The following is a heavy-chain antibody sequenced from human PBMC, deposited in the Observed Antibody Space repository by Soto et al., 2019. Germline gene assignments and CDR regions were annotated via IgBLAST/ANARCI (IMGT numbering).Heavy chain of an antibody. CDR2: TYYRSKWCN. CDR1: GDSVSSNSAA. Sequence: SQTLSLTCAISGDSVSSNSAAWNWIRQSPSRGLEWLGRTYYRSKWCNDYAVSVKSRITINPDTSKNQFSLQLNSVTPEDTAVYYCARGRALIVGATTVAWFDPWGQGTLVTVSS. J-gene: IGHJ5*02. V-gene: IGHV6-1*01. D-gene: IGHD1-26*01. CDR3: ARGRALIVGATTVAWFDP.